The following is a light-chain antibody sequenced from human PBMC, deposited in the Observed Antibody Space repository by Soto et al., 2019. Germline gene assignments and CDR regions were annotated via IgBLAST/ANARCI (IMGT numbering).Light chain of an antibody. J-gene: IGLJ1*01. CDR2: EVT. CDR1: SSDVGGYDY. CDR3: SSHTSGDTRV. Sequence: QSALTQPASVSGSPGESIAISCNGTSSDVGGYDYVSWYQQHPDKAPKLIIYEVTKRPSGVSNRFSGSKSGNTASLTISGLQPDDEADYYCSSHTSGDTRVFGSGTKVTVL. V-gene: IGLV2-14*01.